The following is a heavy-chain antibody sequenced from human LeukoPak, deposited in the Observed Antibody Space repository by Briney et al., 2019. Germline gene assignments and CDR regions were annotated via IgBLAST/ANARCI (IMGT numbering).Heavy chain of an antibody. D-gene: IGHD2-2*01. CDR1: GVSISSGGYY. CDR2: IYYSGST. Sequence: SETLSLTCTVSGVSISSGGYYWRWIRQHPGKGLEWIGYIYYSGSTYYNPSLKSRVTISVDTSKNQFSLKLSSVTAADTAVYYCASLGGYCSSTSCGDYWGQGTLVTVSS. V-gene: IGHV4-31*03. CDR3: ASLGGYCSSTSCGDY. J-gene: IGHJ4*02.